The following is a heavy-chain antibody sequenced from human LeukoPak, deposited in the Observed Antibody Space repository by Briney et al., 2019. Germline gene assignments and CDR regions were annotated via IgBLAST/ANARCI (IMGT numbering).Heavy chain of an antibody. V-gene: IGHV3-48*01. Sequence: GGSLRLSCAASGFTFRSYSMKWVRQAPGKGVESVSYISCSSITCYYAVSVKCRFTISRDNAKISLYLQMISLRAADTSVYYCARYGDYGAFDFRGQGTMVTVSS. D-gene: IGHD4-17*01. CDR2: ISCSSITC. J-gene: IGHJ3*01. CDR1: GFTFRSYS. CDR3: ARYGDYGAFDF.